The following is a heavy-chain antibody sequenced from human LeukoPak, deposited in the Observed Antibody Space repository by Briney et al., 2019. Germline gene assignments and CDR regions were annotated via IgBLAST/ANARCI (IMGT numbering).Heavy chain of an antibody. J-gene: IGHJ4*02. CDR2: INHSGST. D-gene: IGHD2-2*01. CDR3: ARVGAAALGY. CDR1: GGSFRGYY. Sequence: SETLSLTCAVYGGSFRGYYWSWIRQPPGKGLEWIWEINHSGSTNYNPPLKSRVTISVDTSKNQFSMKLSSVTAADTAVYYCARVGAAALGYWGQGTLVTVSS. V-gene: IGHV4-34*01.